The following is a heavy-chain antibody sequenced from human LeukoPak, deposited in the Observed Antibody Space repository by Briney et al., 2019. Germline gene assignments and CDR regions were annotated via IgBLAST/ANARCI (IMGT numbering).Heavy chain of an antibody. J-gene: IGHJ6*03. Sequence: GGSLRLSCAASGFTFTSYAMSWVRQAPGKGLEWASSISGSGGGTFYADSVKGRFTISRDNSKNTLYLQMNSLRVEDTAVYYCAKAPRFGDHATEYYYYYMHVWGKGTTVTVSS. CDR3: AKAPRFGDHATEYYYYYMHV. CDR2: ISGSGGGT. V-gene: IGHV3-23*01. CDR1: GFTFTSYA. D-gene: IGHD3-16*01.